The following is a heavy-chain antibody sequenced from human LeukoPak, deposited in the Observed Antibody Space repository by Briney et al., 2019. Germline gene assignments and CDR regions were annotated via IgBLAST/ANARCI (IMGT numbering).Heavy chain of an antibody. Sequence: PGGSLRLSCAASGFTFSNYAMSWVCRAPGKGLEYVSSISGSGGGTYYADSVKGRFTISRDNSKNTLYLQINSLRAEDTAVYYCARDRHCVNGLCHNSPGMDVWGRGTTVTVSS. CDR2: ISGSGGGT. D-gene: IGHD2-8*01. J-gene: IGHJ6*02. V-gene: IGHV3-23*01. CDR1: GFTFSNYA. CDR3: ARDRHCVNGLCHNSPGMDV.